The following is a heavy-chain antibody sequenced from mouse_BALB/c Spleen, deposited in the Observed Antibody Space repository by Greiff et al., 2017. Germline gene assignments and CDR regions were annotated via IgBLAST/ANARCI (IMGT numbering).Heavy chain of an antibody. J-gene: IGHJ4*01. V-gene: IGHV1-4*01. CDR2: INPSTGYT. CDR1: GYTFTSYG. CDR3: ARYYGNYVGAMDY. D-gene: IGHD2-1*01. Sequence: QVQLQQSGAELAKPGASVKMSCKASGYTFTSYGLHWVKQRPGQGLEWIGYINPSTGYTEYNQKFKDKATLTADKSSSTAYMQLSSLTSEDSAVYYCARYYGNYVGAMDYWGQGTSVTVSS.